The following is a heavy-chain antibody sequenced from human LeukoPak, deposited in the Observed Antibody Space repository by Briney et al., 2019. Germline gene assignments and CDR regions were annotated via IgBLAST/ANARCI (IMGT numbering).Heavy chain of an antibody. V-gene: IGHV1-46*01. J-gene: IGHJ4*02. CDR3: ARVQSYYYDSSALD. CDR1: GYTFTNYY. CDR2: INPSGGST. Sequence: ASVKVSCKASGYTFTNYYMHWMRQAPGQGLEWMAIINPSGGSTSYAQKFQGRVTTTRDTSTSTVYMELSSLRSEDTAVYYCARVQSYYYDSSALDWGQGTLVTVSS. D-gene: IGHD3-22*01.